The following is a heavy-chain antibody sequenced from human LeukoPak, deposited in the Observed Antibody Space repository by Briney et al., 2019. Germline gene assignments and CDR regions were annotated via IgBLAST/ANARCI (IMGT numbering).Heavy chain of an antibody. CDR3: AKQYSSSWHYFDY. D-gene: IGHD6-13*01. Sequence: PGGSLRLSCAASGFTFSSSAMSWVRQAPGKGLEWVSAISGSGSTYYADSVKGRFTISRDNSKNTLYLQMNSLRAEDTAVYHCAKQYSSSWHYFDYWGQGTLVTVSS. CDR2: ISGSGST. J-gene: IGHJ4*02. CDR1: GFTFSSSA. V-gene: IGHV3-23*01.